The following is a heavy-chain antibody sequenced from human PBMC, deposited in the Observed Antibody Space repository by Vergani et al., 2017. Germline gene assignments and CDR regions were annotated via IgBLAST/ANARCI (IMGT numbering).Heavy chain of an antibody. J-gene: IGHJ4*02. V-gene: IGHV5-51*03. Sequence: EVQLVQSGAEVKKPGESLKTSCQGSGYSFASHWIGWVRQMPGKGLEWMGIIYPGDSDTRYSPSFQGQVTISADKSISTAYLQRSRLKASDTAMYYCARAKPANSTSPNLYFDYWGQGTLVTVSA. CDR1: GYSFASHW. CDR3: ARAKPANSTSPNLYFDY. CDR2: IYPGDSDT. D-gene: IGHD6-13*01.